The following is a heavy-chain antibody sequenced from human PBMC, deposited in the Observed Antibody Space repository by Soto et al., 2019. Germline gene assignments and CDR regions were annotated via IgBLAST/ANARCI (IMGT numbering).Heavy chain of an antibody. J-gene: IGHJ4*02. CDR3: AGWIGWESEF. V-gene: IGHV3-7*03. Sequence: EVQLLESGGGLVQPGGSLRLSCAASGLSFGDYWMTWVRQGPGSGLEWVANMRKDGSEENYVDSVKGRFTISRDAATHSLYLHMNSLRVEDTAVYFFAGWIGWESEFWGPGTHVTVSS. D-gene: IGHD6-19*01. CDR1: GLSFGDYW. CDR2: MRKDGSEE.